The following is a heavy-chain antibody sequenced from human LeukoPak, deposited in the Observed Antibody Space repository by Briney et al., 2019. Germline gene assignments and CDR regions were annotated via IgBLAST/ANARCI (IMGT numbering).Heavy chain of an antibody. CDR1: GFTVSSNY. Sequence: GGXXXXXCAAXGFTVSSNYMSWVRQAPGKGLEWVSVIYSGGSTYYSDSVKGRFTISRDNSKNTLYLQMNSLRAEDTAVYYCATNYDFWSGYYMEFDYWGQGTLVTVSS. CDR3: ATNYDFWSGYYMEFDY. D-gene: IGHD3-3*01. CDR2: IYSGGST. V-gene: IGHV3-66*02. J-gene: IGHJ4*02.